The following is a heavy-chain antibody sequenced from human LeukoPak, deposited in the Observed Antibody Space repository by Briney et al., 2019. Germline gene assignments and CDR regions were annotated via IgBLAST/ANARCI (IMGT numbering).Heavy chain of an antibody. V-gene: IGHV3-64*01. J-gene: IGHJ4*02. D-gene: IGHD3-22*01. CDR3: ARRYYGSATYRLPYDY. CDR1: GFTFSSYA. CDR2: ISSNGGST. Sequence: PGGSLRLSCAASGFTFSSYAMHWVRQAPGKGLEYVSAISSNGGSTYYANSVKGRFTISRDNSKNTLYLQMGSLRAEDTAVYYCARRYYGSATYRLPYDYWGQGTLVTVSS.